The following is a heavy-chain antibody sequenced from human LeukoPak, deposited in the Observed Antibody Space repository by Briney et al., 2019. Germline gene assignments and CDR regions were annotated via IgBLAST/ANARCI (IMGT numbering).Heavy chain of an antibody. CDR2: ISSSSSAI. D-gene: IGHD4-17*01. V-gene: IGHV3-48*01. Sequence: GGSLRLSCAASGFTFSTYSMNGVRQAPGKGLGGVSYISSSSSAIYYADSVEGRFTISRDNARNSLYLQMNSLRVEDTAVYYCARGVYGDPFDYWGQATLVIVSP. CDR1: GFTFSTYS. CDR3: ARGVYGDPFDY. J-gene: IGHJ4*02.